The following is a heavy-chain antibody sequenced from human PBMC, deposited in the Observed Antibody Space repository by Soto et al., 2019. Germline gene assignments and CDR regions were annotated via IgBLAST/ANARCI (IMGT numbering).Heavy chain of an antibody. Sequence: SETLSLTCAVYGGSFSGYYWSWIRQPPGKGLEWIGEINHSGSTNYNPSIKSRVTISVDTSKNQFSLKLSSVTAADTAVYYCARRVAAINYYYYYMDVWGKGTTVTVSS. CDR3: ARRVAAINYYYYYMDV. V-gene: IGHV4-34*01. CDR1: GGSFSGYY. CDR2: INHSGST. D-gene: IGHD2-15*01. J-gene: IGHJ6*03.